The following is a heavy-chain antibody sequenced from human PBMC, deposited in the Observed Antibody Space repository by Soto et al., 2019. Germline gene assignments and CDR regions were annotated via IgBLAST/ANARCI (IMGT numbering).Heavy chain of an antibody. CDR1: GGSFSGYY. CDR3: ARAYYYDSSGYRTAYWFDP. D-gene: IGHD3-22*01. V-gene: IGHV4-34*01. CDR2: INHSGST. J-gene: IGHJ5*02. Sequence: SETLSLTCAVYGGSFSGYYWSWIRQPPGKGLEWIGEINHSGSTNYNPSLKSRVTISVDTSKNQFSLKLSSVTAADTAVYYCARAYYYDSSGYRTAYWFDPWGQGTLVTVPQ.